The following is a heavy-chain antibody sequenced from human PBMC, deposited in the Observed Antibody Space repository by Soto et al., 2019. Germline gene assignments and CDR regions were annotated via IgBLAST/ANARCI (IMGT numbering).Heavy chain of an antibody. CDR3: VSQRTTVPTQAYFDY. J-gene: IGHJ4*02. D-gene: IGHD4-17*01. Sequence: SETLSLACTVSGGSVTNSSYYWGWIRQSPGKGLEWIGSVYYRGRSYSRSSVKSRVTISVDTSKNRFSLSLNSVTASDTAVYFCVSQRTTVPTQAYFDYWGPGALVTVSS. V-gene: IGHV4-39*01. CDR2: VYYRGRS. CDR1: GGSVTNSSYY.